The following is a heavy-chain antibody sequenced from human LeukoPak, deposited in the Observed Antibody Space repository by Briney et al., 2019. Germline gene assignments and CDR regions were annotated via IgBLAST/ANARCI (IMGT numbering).Heavy chain of an antibody. J-gene: IGHJ4*02. D-gene: IGHD1-14*01. CDR2: IYYSGST. Sequence: TTSETLSLTCTVSGGSISSYSWSWIRQPPGEGLEWIGYIYYSGSTNYNPSLKSRVTISIDTSKNQFSLKLSYVTAADTAVYYCAKTISRMHPPDYWGQGTLVTVSS. V-gene: IGHV4-59*01. CDR1: GGSISSYS. CDR3: AKTISRMHPPDY.